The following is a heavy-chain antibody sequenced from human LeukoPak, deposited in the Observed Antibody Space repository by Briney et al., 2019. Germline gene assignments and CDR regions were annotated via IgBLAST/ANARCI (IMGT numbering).Heavy chain of an antibody. CDR3: ARDQFLADI. CDR1: GFTFSNYS. V-gene: IGHV3-21*01. D-gene: IGHD3-3*01. CDR2: ISGSSSYI. J-gene: IGHJ3*02. Sequence: GGSLRLSCAASGFTFSNYSMNWVRQAPGRGLEWVSSISGSSSYIYYADSVKGRFTISRDNAKKSLYLQMNSLRAEDTAVYYCARDQFLADIWGQGTMVTVSS.